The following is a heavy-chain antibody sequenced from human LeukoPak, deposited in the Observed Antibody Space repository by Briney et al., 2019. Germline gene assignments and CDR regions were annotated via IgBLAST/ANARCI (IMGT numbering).Heavy chain of an antibody. Sequence: GGSLRLSCAASGFTFGSYEMNWVRQAPGKGLEWVSYISSSGSTIYYADSVKGRFTISRDNAKNSLYLQMNSLRAEDTAVYYCARSGGYFDWLSNHDAFDIWGQGTMVTVSS. J-gene: IGHJ3*02. V-gene: IGHV3-48*03. CDR1: GFTFGSYE. CDR3: ARSGGYFDWLSNHDAFDI. D-gene: IGHD3-9*01. CDR2: ISSSGSTI.